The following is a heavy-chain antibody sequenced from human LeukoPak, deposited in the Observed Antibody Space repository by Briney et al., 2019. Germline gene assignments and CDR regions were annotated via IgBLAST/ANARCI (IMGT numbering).Heavy chain of an antibody. J-gene: IGHJ4*02. D-gene: IGHD6-13*01. V-gene: IGHV4-59*01. CDR3: ATGVHGIAAAGDYYFDY. CDR2: IYYSGST. Sequence: SETLSLTCTVSGGSISSYYWSWIRQPPGKGLEWIGYIYYSGSTNYNSSLKSRVTISVDTSKNQFSLKLSSVTAADTAVYYCATGVHGIAAAGDYYFDYWGQGTLVTVSS. CDR1: GGSISSYY.